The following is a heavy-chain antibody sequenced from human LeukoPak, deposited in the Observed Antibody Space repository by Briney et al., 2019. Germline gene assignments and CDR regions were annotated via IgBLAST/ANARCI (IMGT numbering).Heavy chain of an antibody. CDR3: ARVPDILTGYLFDY. D-gene: IGHD3-9*01. CDR2: IYYSGST. Sequence: PSETLSLTCTVSGGSISSSSYYWGWIRQPPGKGLEWIGSIYYSGSTYYNPSLKSRVTISVDTSKNQFSLKLSSVTAADTAVYYCARVPDILTGYLFDYWGQGTLVTVSS. J-gene: IGHJ4*02. CDR1: GGSISSSSYY. V-gene: IGHV4-39*07.